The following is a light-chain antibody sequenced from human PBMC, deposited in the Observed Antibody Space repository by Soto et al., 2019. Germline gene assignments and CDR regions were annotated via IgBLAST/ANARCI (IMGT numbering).Light chain of an antibody. J-gene: IGKJ2*01. Sequence: DIQMTQSPSTLSASVGDRVTITCRASQSISSWLAWYQQKPGKAPKLLIYDASSLESGVPSRFSGSGSGTEFPLTISSLQPDDFATYYCQQYNSYPYTFGQGTKLEIK. CDR3: QQYNSYPYT. CDR2: DAS. V-gene: IGKV1-5*01. CDR1: QSISSW.